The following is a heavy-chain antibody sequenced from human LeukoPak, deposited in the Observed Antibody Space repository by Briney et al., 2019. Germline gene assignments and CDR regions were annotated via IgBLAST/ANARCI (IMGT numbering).Heavy chain of an antibody. D-gene: IGHD4-17*01. V-gene: IGHV3-33*01. CDR2: IWYDGSNK. CDR1: GFTFSSYG. Sequence: GGPLRLSCAASGFTFSSYGMHWVRQAPGKGLEWVAVIWYDGSNKYYADSVKGRFTISRDNSKNTLYLQMNSLRAEDTAVYYCARARNYGAYYYYYMDVWGKGTTVTVSS. J-gene: IGHJ6*03. CDR3: ARARNYGAYYYYYMDV.